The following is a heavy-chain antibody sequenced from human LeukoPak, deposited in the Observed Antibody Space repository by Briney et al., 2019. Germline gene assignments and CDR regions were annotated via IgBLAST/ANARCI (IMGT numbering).Heavy chain of an antibody. CDR2: ISPTGSTT. J-gene: IGHJ4*02. CDR1: GFSFSGHW. D-gene: IGHD3-16*02. Sequence: PGGSLRLSCTASGFSFSGHWMHWARQLPGRGLVWVSRISPTGSTTSYADSVKGRFTISRDNSKNTLYLQMNSLRAEDTAVYYCAKAPRFGGVIVGFDYWGQGTLVTVSS. V-gene: IGHV3-74*01. CDR3: AKAPRFGGVIVGFDY.